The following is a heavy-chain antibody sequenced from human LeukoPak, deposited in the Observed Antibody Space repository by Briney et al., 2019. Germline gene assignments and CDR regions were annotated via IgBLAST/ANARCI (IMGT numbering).Heavy chain of an antibody. CDR2: NSAYNGNT. J-gene: IGHJ3*02. CDR3: ARDTSVLEWLLYGAFDI. CDR1: GYTFTSYG. Sequence: ASVKVSCKASGYTFTSYGISWVRQAPGQGLEWMGWNSAYNGNTNYAQKLQGRVTMTTDTSTSTAYMELRSLRSDDTAVYYCARDTSVLEWLLYGAFDIWGQGTMVTVSS. D-gene: IGHD3-3*01. V-gene: IGHV1-18*01.